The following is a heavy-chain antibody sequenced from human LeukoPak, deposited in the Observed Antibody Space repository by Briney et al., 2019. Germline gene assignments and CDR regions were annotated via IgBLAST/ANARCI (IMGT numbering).Heavy chain of an antibody. CDR3: AKAGRGGAITMVRGVKGDYYYMDV. Sequence: WGSLRLSCAASEFTFSNYWMTWVRQAPGKGLGWVANIKQDGGEKYYVDSVKGRFTISRDNAKNSLYLQMNNLRAEDTAVYYCAKAGRGGAITMVRGVKGDYYYMDVWGKGTTVTISS. V-gene: IGHV3-7*03. CDR1: EFTFSNYW. CDR2: IKQDGGEK. D-gene: IGHD3-10*01. J-gene: IGHJ6*03.